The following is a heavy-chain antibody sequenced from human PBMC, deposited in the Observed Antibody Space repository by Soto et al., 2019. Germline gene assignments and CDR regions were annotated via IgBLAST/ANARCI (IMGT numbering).Heavy chain of an antibody. CDR1: GFTFSSYA. D-gene: IGHD3-22*01. CDR3: ARAQPTYSSSYFDY. V-gene: IGHV3-23*01. Sequence: PGGSLRLSCAASGFTFSSYAMSWVRQAPGKGPEWVSTISGRGDDTYYTDSVKGRFTISRDNSKNTLYVHMNSLRAEDTAVYYCARAQPTYSSSYFDYWGQGTLVTVSS. J-gene: IGHJ4*02. CDR2: ISGRGDDT.